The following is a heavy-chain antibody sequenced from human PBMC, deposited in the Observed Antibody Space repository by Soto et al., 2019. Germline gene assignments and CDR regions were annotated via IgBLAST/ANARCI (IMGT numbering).Heavy chain of an antibody. D-gene: IGHD3-10*01. CDR1: GYSFTSYW. CDR2: IYPGDSDT. CDR3: ARDGDYYGSGRSFDY. J-gene: IGHJ4*02. Sequence: GESLKISCKGSGYSFTSYWIGWVRQMPGKGLEWMGIIYPGDSDTRYSPSFQGQVTISADKSISTAYLQWSSLKASDTAMYYCARDGDYYGSGRSFDYWGQGTLVTVSS. V-gene: IGHV5-51*01.